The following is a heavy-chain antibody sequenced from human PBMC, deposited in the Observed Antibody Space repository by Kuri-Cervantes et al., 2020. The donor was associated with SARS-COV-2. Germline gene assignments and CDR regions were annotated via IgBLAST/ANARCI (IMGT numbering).Heavy chain of an antibody. J-gene: IGHJ6*02. CDR3: ARAPEGYYYGSESTNYYYYGMDV. D-gene: IGHD3-10*01. V-gene: IGHV3-48*02. Sequence: ETLSLTCAASGFTFSSYSMNWVRQAPGKGLEWVSYISSSRSTIYYADSVKGRFTISRDNAKNSLYLQMNSLRDEDTAVYYCARAPEGYYYGSESTNYYYYGMDVWGQGTTVTVSS. CDR1: GFTFSSYS. CDR2: ISSSRSTI.